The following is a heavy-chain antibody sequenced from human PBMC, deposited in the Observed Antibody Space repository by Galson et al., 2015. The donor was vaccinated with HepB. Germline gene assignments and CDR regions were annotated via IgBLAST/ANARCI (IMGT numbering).Heavy chain of an antibody. CDR3: ATARDDSSAYRPLDS. D-gene: IGHD3-22*01. Sequence: SLRLSCAASGFTSSNYWMSWVRQAPGKGLEWVANIKQDGSEKYYVDSVKGRFTISTDNAKNSLYLQMNSLRAEDTAVYYCATARDDSSAYRPLDSWGQGTLVTVSS. V-gene: IGHV3-7*03. CDR1: GFTSSNYW. J-gene: IGHJ5*01. CDR2: IKQDGSEK.